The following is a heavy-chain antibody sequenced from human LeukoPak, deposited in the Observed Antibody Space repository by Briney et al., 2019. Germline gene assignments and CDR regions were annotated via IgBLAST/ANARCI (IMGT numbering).Heavy chain of an antibody. D-gene: IGHD3-22*01. Sequence: SETLSLTCTVSGGSISSYYWSWIRQPPGKGLEWIGYIYYSGNTNYNPSLKSRVTISVDTSKNQFSLKLSSVTAADTAVCYCARHANYYDSSGYYHYFDYWGQGTLVTVSS. J-gene: IGHJ4*02. CDR1: GGSISSYY. V-gene: IGHV4-59*08. CDR3: ARHANYYDSSGYYHYFDY. CDR2: IYYSGNT.